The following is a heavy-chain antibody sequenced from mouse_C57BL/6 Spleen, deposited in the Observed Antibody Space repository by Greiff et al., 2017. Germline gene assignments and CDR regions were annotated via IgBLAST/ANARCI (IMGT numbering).Heavy chain of an antibody. V-gene: IGHV1-64*01. CDR1: GYTFTSYW. J-gene: IGHJ4*01. Sequence: QVQLQQPGAELVKPGASVKLSCKASGYTFTSYWMHWVKQRPGQGLEWIGMIHPNSGSTNYNEKFKSKATLTVDKSSSTAYMQLSSLTSEDSAVYYWARSTYYGYYDDAMDDWGQGTSVTVSS. CDR2: IHPNSGST. CDR3: ARSTYYGYYDDAMDD. D-gene: IGHD2-3*01.